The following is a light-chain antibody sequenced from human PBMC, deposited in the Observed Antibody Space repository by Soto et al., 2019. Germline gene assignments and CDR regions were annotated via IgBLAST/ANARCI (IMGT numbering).Light chain of an antibody. V-gene: IGLV1-40*01. CDR2: GNS. CDR1: GSNE. J-gene: IGLJ1*01. CDR3: QSYDSSLDASV. Sequence: QSVLWQPPSVSGAPGQGVTISCTGSGSNEVHWYQQQPGRAPKLLIYGNSNRPSGVSDRFSASKSGTSASLTITGLQADDEADYYCQSYDSSLDASVFGTGTKLTVL.